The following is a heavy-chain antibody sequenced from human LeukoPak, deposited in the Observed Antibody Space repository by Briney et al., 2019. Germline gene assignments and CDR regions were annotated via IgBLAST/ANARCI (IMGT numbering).Heavy chain of an antibody. Sequence: SETLSLTCAVYGGSFSGYYWSWIRQPPGKGLEWIGEINHSGSTNYNPSLKSRVTISVVTSKNQFSLKLSSVTAADTAVYYCARNYDFLTDYKQYNWFDPWGQGTLVTVSS. CDR3: ARNYDFLTDYKQYNWFDP. D-gene: IGHD3-9*01. CDR1: GGSFSGYY. V-gene: IGHV4-34*01. CDR2: INHSGST. J-gene: IGHJ5*02.